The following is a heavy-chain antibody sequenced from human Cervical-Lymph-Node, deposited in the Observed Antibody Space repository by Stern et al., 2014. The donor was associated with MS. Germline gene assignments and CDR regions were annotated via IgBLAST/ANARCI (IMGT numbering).Heavy chain of an antibody. D-gene: IGHD7-27*01. CDR3: SKHSRTGWFDP. Sequence: QVQLVHSGGGVVQPGRSLRLSCVDSGRNLSGHGMHWVRQAPGRGLEWVAVISSQETKTHYADSVKGRFTISRDNSKNTVYLQMNSLRLEDTAVYFCSKHSRTGWFDPWGQGTLVTVAS. V-gene: IGHV3-30*18. CDR2: ISSQETKT. CDR1: GRNLSGHG. J-gene: IGHJ5*02.